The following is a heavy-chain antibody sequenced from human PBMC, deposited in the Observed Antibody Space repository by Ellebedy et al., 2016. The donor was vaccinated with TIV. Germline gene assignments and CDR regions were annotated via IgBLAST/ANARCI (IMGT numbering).Heavy chain of an antibody. Sequence: PGGSLRLSCAVSGFTIDDYDMHWVRQAPGKGLEWVSDIYLQSGRIAYADSVKGRFTISRDSSQNTLYLQMDSLRAEDTAVYYCASSPSQGYWGQGTLVTVSS. J-gene: IGHJ4*02. CDR1: GFTIDDYD. D-gene: IGHD6-19*01. CDR2: IYLQSGRI. CDR3: ASSPSQGY. V-gene: IGHV3-9*01.